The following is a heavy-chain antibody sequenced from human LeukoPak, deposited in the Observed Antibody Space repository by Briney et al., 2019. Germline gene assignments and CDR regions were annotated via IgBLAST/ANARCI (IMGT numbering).Heavy chain of an antibody. CDR1: GGSFCGYY. J-gene: IGHJ4*02. V-gene: IGHV4-34*01. Sequence: PSETLSLTCAVYGGSFCGYYSSWIRQPPGKGLEWIGEINHSGSTNYNPSLKSRVTISVDTSKHQFSLKLSSVNAADTAVYYCARQRGCSGGSCYQIRAFDYWGQGTLVTVSS. CDR3: ARQRGCSGGSCYQIRAFDY. D-gene: IGHD2-15*01. CDR2: INHSGST.